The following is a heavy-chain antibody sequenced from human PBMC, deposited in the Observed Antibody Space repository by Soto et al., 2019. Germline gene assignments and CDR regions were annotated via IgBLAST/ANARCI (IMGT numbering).Heavy chain of an antibody. Sequence: GASVKVSCKASGATFSSYTITWVRQAPGQGLEWMGRIIPILNIANYAQKFQGRVTITADKSTSTAYMDLNSLKTEDTAVYYCTTRVTTRPTQFDPWGQGILVTVSS. D-gene: IGHD4-4*01. CDR3: TTRVTTRPTQFDP. J-gene: IGHJ5*02. V-gene: IGHV1-69*02. CDR1: GATFSSYT. CDR2: IIPILNIA.